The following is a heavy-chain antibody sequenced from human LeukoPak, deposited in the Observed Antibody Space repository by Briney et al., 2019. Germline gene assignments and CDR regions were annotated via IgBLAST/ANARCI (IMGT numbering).Heavy chain of an antibody. J-gene: IGHJ6*03. V-gene: IGHV4-30-4*01. CDR1: GGSISSGDYY. D-gene: IGHD1-26*01. Sequence: PSQTLSLTCTVSGGSISSGDYYWSWIRQPPGKGLEWIGYIYYSGSTYYNPSLKSRVTISVDTSKNQFSLKLSSVTAADTAVYYCARWIVGYYYMDVWGKGTTVTVSS. CDR2: IYYSGST. CDR3: ARWIVGYYYMDV.